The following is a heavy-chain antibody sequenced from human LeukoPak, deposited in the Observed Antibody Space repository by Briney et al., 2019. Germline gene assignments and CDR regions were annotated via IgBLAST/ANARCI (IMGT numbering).Heavy chain of an antibody. CDR2: IYYSGST. J-gene: IGHJ3*02. CDR1: SGSISSYY. CDR3: ARGVVVVIANDAFDI. Sequence: SETLSLTCTVSSGSISSYYWSWIRQPPGKGLEWIGYIYYSGSTNYNPSLKSRVTISVDTSKNQFSLKLSSVTAADTAVYYCARGVVVVIANDAFDIWGQGTMVTVSS. V-gene: IGHV4-59*01. D-gene: IGHD2-21*01.